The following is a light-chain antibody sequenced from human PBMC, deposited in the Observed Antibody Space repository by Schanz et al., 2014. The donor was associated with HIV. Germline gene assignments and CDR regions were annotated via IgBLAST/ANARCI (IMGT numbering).Light chain of an antibody. CDR3: AAWDDSLNAMV. V-gene: IGLV2-14*02. CDR2: DVS. CDR1: SSDVGSYNL. Sequence: QSALTQPASVSGSPGQSITISCTGTSSDVGSYNLVSWYQQYPGKAPKLMIYDVSKRPSGVPDRFSGSKSGNTASLTISGLQTEDEADYYCAAWDDSLNAMVFGGGTKLTVL. J-gene: IGLJ2*01.